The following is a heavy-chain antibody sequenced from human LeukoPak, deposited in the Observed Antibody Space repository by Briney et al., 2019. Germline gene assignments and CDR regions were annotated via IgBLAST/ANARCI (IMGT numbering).Heavy chain of an antibody. D-gene: IGHD6-19*01. CDR1: GYTFTGYY. V-gene: IGHV1-2*02. CDR3: ARGLAVAGFYYYYYMDV. CDR2: INPNSGGT. Sequence: ASVTVSCKASGYTFTGYYMHWVRQAPGQGLEWMGWINPNSGGTNYAQKFQGRVTMTRDTSISTAYMELSSLRSEDTAVYYCARGLAVAGFYYYYYMDVWGKGTTVTISS. J-gene: IGHJ6*03.